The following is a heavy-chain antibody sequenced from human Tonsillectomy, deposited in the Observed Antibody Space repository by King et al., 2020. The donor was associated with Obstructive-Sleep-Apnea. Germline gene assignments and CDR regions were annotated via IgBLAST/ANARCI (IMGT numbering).Heavy chain of an antibody. D-gene: IGHD2-15*01. CDR3: AREGYCSGGSCPAYYYYGMDV. Sequence: VQLVQSGSELKKPGASVKVSCKASGYTFTSYAMNWVRQAPGQGLEWMGWINTNTGNPTYAQGFTGRFVFSLDTSFRTAYLQFSSLKAEDTAVYYCAREGYCSGGSCPAYYYYGMDVWGQGTTVTVSS. J-gene: IGHJ6*02. CDR2: INTNTGNP. V-gene: IGHV7-4-1*02. CDR1: GYTFTSYA.